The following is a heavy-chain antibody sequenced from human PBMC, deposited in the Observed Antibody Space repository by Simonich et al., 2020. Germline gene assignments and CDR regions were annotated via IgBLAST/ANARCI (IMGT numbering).Heavy chain of an antibody. V-gene: IGHV3-74*01. CDR1: GFTFSSYW. J-gene: IGHJ4*02. Sequence: EVQLVESGGGLVQPGGSLRLSCAASGFTFSSYWMHWVRQAPGKGLVWLSRMNSEGSSPSNADSVKGRFTISRVNAKNTLYLKRNSLRAEDTAVYYCARNRLDYWGQGTLVTVSS. CDR2: MNSEGSSP. CDR3: ARNRLDY.